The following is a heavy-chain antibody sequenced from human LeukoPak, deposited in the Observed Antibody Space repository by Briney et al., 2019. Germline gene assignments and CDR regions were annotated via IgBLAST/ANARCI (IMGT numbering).Heavy chain of an antibody. V-gene: IGHV3-11*04. CDR3: ASRKKSIAAAGRGFDAFDI. D-gene: IGHD6-13*01. Sequence: AGGSLRLSCAASGFTFSDYYMSWIRQAPGKGLEWVSYISSSGSAIYYADSVKGRFTISRDNAKNSLYLQMNSLRAEDTAVYYCASRKKSIAAAGRGFDAFDIWGQGTMVTVSS. CDR1: GFTFSDYY. J-gene: IGHJ3*02. CDR2: ISSSGSAI.